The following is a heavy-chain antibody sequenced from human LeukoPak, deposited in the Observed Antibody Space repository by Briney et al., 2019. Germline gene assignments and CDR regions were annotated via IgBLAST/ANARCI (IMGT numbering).Heavy chain of an antibody. D-gene: IGHD3-10*01. Sequence: GRTLRLSRAVSGFTFSSDWMIGVPQPPGKGLEGVADINPDGSEKNYVDSVRGRFTISRDNAKNSLDLQMNSLRVEDTAVYYCVRDRHYIGNREVRFPYWGQGALVTVSS. J-gene: IGHJ4*02. V-gene: IGHV3-7*01. CDR3: VRDRHYIGNREVRFPY. CDR2: INPDGSEK. CDR1: GFTFSSDW.